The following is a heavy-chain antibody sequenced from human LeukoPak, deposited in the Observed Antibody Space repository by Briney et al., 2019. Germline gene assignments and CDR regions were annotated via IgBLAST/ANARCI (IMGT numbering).Heavy chain of an antibody. Sequence: PGGSLRLSCAVSGFTFSSYSMNWVRQAPGKGLEWVSYISSSSSTIYYADSVKGRFTISRDNAKNSLYLQMNSLRAEDTAVYYCARDEPLQIAPFDYWGQGTLVTVSS. CDR1: GFTFSSYS. V-gene: IGHV3-48*01. J-gene: IGHJ4*02. D-gene: IGHD1-14*01. CDR2: ISSSSSTI. CDR3: ARDEPLQIAPFDY.